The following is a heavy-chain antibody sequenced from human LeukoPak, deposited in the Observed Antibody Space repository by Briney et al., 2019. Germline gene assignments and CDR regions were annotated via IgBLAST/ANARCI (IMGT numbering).Heavy chain of an antibody. J-gene: IGHJ4*02. CDR2: INTNTGNP. CDR3: ALALYYDSSGHLEAFDY. D-gene: IGHD3-22*01. CDR1: GYTFTSYA. Sequence: ASVKVSCKASGYTFTSYAMNWVRQAPGQGLEWIGWINTNTGNPTYAQGFTGRFVFSLDTSVSTAYLQISSLKAEDTAVYYCALALYYDSSGHLEAFDYWGQGTLVTVSS. V-gene: IGHV7-4-1*02.